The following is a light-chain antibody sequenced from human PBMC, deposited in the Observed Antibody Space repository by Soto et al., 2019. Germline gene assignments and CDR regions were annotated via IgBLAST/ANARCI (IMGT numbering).Light chain of an antibody. CDR3: QHSST. Sequence: DIQMTQSPSSLSASVGDRVIITCRISQNIGDSLNWYQQKRGKAPKLLISGAMILESGVPGRFSGSGAETEFTLTVSRLQPEDFATYYCQHSSTFGQGTKLEIK. J-gene: IGKJ2*01. CDR2: GAM. CDR1: QNIGDS. V-gene: IGKV1-39*01.